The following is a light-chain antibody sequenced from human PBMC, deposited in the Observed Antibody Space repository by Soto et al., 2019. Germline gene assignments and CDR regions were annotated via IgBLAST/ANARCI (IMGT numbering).Light chain of an antibody. CDR3: TSYTTNSTVV. V-gene: IGLV2-14*03. Sequence: LTQPASVSGSPGQSITISCTGTSSDVGASNYVSWYQQHPGEAPKLMISDVTDRPSGVSYRFSGSKSGSTASLTISGLQAEDEADYFCTSYTTNSTVVFGGGTQLTVL. CDR1: SSDVGASNY. J-gene: IGLJ2*01. CDR2: DVT.